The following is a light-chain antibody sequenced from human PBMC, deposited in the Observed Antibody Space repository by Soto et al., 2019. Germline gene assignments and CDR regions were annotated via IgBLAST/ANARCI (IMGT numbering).Light chain of an antibody. CDR2: RDN. CDR1: ISNIGSYT. CDR3: AAWDDSLTGNWV. Sequence: QSVLTQPPSASGTPGQRVAISCSGGISNIGSYTANWYQQLPGTAPKLLIYRDNQRPSGVPDRFSGSKSGNSASLAISGLQSEDEADYYCAAWDDSLTGNWVFGGGTQLTVL. J-gene: IGLJ3*02. V-gene: IGLV1-44*01.